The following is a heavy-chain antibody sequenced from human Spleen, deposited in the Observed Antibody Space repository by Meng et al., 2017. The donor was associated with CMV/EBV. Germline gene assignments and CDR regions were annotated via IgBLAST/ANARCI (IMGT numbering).Heavy chain of an antibody. Sequence: ASVKVSCKASGYTFSGYYMNWVRQAPGQGLEWMGWISPNSDDTKYAKKFQGRVTLTRDTSISTAYMELIRLRYDDTAVYYCARDRPPLFYDDSSGFDYWGQGTLVTVSS. J-gene: IGHJ4*02. CDR2: ISPNSDDT. V-gene: IGHV1-2*02. CDR3: ARDRPPLFYDDSSGFDY. D-gene: IGHD3-22*01. CDR1: GYTFSGYY.